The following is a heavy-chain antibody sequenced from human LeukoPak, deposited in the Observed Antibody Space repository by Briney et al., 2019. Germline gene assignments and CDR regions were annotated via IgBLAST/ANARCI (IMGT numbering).Heavy chain of an antibody. CDR2: ISYDGSNK. J-gene: IGHJ4*02. Sequence: GGSLRLSCAACGFTFSSYAMHWVRQAPGKGLEGVAVISYDGSNKYYGDSVKGRFTIYRDKSKKTLYLQMNSLRAEDTAVYYCARVFIAGYDYWGQGTLVTVSS. CDR3: ARVFIAGYDY. V-gene: IGHV3-30*04. CDR1: GFTFSSYA. D-gene: IGHD6-13*01.